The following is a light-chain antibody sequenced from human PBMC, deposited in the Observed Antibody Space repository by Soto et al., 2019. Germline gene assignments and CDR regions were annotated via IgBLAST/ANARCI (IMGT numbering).Light chain of an antibody. CDR2: AAS. Sequence: DVQMTQSPSSLSASVGDRVTITCRASQDIKDWLAWYQQKPAKAPKSLISAASNLQPGVPSRFSGRGSGTEFTLIITSLQPEDSATYYCQQYNIYPLTFGGGTKVEIK. CDR3: QQYNIYPLT. J-gene: IGKJ4*01. CDR1: QDIKDW. V-gene: IGKV1D-16*01.